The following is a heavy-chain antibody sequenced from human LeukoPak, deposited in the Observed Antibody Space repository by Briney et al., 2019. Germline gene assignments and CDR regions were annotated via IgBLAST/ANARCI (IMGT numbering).Heavy chain of an antibody. CDR2: ISGSGGSI. J-gene: IGHJ4*02. CDR1: GFTLSSYA. CDR3: AKDRSSGRPRDFDY. Sequence: PGGSLRLSCAASGFTLSSYAMSWVRQAPGKGLEWVSAISGSGGSIYYADSVKGRFTISRDNSKNTLYLQMNSLRAEDTAVYYCAKDRSSGRPRDFDYWGQGTLVTVSS. D-gene: IGHD6-19*01. V-gene: IGHV3-23*01.